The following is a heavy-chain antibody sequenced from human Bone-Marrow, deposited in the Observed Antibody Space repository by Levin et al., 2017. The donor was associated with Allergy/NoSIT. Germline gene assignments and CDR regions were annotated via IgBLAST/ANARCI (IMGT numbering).Heavy chain of an antibody. CDR3: ASGFCRGGDCYSYDY. J-gene: IGHJ4*02. V-gene: IGHV3-21*01. CDR2: IGSSSSYI. CDR1: GITFSTYS. Sequence: GGSLRLSCAASGITFSTYSMNWVRQAPGKGLEWVSSIGSSSSYIYYADSVKGRFTISRDNAKNSLSLQMNSLRAEDTAVYYCASGFCRGGDCYSYDYWGQGTLVTVSS. D-gene: IGHD2-15*01.